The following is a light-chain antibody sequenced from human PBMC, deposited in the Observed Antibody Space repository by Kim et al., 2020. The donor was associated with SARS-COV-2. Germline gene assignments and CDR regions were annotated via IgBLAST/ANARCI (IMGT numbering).Light chain of an antibody. CDR2: GQN. V-gene: IGLV3-19*01. Sequence: SSELTQDPAVSVALGQTVRITCQGDSLRSYYASWYQQKPGQAPVLVTYGQNSRPSGIPDRFSGSSSGNTASLTITGAHTEDEADYYCNSRDTSGNHWVFG. CDR3: NSRDTSGNHWV. J-gene: IGLJ3*02. CDR1: SLRSYY.